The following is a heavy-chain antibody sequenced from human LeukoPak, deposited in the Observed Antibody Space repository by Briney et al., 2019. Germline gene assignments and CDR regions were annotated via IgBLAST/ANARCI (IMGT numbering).Heavy chain of an antibody. CDR2: ISSSSSYI. D-gene: IGHD1-1*01. Sequence: GGSLGLSCAASGFTFSGYSMNWVRQAPGKGLEWVSSISSSSSYIYYADSVKGRFTISRDNAKTSLYLQMNSLRAEDTAVYYCARDVENGVAWPESYYFDYWGQGTLVTVSS. V-gene: IGHV3-21*01. J-gene: IGHJ4*02. CDR3: ARDVENGVAWPESYYFDY. CDR1: GFTFSGYS.